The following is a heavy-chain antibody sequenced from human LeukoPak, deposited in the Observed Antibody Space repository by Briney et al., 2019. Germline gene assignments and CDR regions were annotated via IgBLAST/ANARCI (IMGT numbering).Heavy chain of an antibody. CDR3: ARRNCGPCGLHI. CDR2: IYPGDSDA. V-gene: IGHV5-51*01. D-gene: IGHD2-21*01. J-gene: IGHJ3*02. Sequence: GESLKISCQGSGYSFTKYWIAWVRQMPGKGLEWMGIIYPGDSDARYSPSFQGQVTISADKSISTAFLQWSSLKASDTAMYYCARRNCGPCGLHIWGQGTMVTVS. CDR1: GYSFTKYW.